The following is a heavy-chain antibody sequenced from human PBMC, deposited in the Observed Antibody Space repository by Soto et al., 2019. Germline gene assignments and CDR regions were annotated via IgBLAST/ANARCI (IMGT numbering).Heavy chain of an antibody. J-gene: IGHJ5*02. CDR1: GGTFSSYA. CDR2: IIPIFGTA. Sequence: QVQLVQSGAEVKKPGSSVKVSCKASGGTFSSYAISWVRQAPGQGLEWMGGIIPIFGTANYAQKFQGRVTITADESTSTAYMELSSLRYEDTAVYYCARDIVVVVAATTFNWFDPWGQGTLVTVSS. D-gene: IGHD2-15*01. CDR3: ARDIVVVVAATTFNWFDP. V-gene: IGHV1-69*01.